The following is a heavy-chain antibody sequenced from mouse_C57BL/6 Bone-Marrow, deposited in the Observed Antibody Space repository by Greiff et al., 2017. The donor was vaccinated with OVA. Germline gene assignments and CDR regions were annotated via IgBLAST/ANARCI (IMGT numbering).Heavy chain of an antibody. Sequence: VQLQQSGAELVRPGASVKLSCTASGFNIKDDYMHWVKQRPEQGLEWIGWIDPENGDTEYASKFQGKATITADTSSNTAYLQLSSLTSEDTAVYYCTTPYYYDYDTDYWGQGTTLTVSS. CDR2: IDPENGDT. D-gene: IGHD2-4*01. V-gene: IGHV14-4*01. CDR3: TTPYYYDYDTDY. CDR1: GFNIKDDY. J-gene: IGHJ2*01.